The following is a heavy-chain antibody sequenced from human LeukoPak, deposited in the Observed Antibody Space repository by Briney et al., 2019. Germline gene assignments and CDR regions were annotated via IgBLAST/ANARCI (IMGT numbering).Heavy chain of an antibody. J-gene: IGHJ4*02. CDR2: INPNSGGT. CDR3: ARDSRRYCSGGSCPVGDY. CDR1: GYTFTGYY. V-gene: IGHV1-2*02. D-gene: IGHD2-15*01. Sequence: ASVKVSCKASGYTFTGYYMHWVRQAPGQGLEWMGWINPNSGGTNYAQKFQGRVTMTRDTSISTAYMELSRLRSDDTAVYYCARDSRRYCSGGSCPVGDYWGQGTLVTVSS.